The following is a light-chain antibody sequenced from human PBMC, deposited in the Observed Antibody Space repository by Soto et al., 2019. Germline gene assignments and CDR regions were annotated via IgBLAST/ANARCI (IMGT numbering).Light chain of an antibody. CDR2: GAS. Sequence: EIVMTQSPATLSVSPGERATLSCRASQSVSSNLAWYQQKPGQAPRLLIYGASTWTSGIPARFSGSGSGTDFTLTISSLQPEDFAVYYCQQYNNWPRTFGRGTKVEIK. V-gene: IGKV3-15*01. J-gene: IGKJ1*01. CDR3: QQYNNWPRT. CDR1: QSVSSN.